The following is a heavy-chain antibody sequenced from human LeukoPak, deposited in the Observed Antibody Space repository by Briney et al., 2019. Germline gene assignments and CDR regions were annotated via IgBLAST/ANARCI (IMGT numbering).Heavy chain of an antibody. D-gene: IGHD2-15*01. V-gene: IGHV1-2*02. CDR2: INPASGGT. CDR3: ARGTRVGIVVVVAATGYFDY. CDR1: GYTFTGYY. Sequence: ASVKVSCKASGYTFTGYYMHWVRQAPGHGLEWMGWINPASGGTNYAQKDQGRVTMTRDTSTSTVYMELSSLRSEDTAVYYCARGTRVGIVVVVAATGYFDYWGQGTLVTVSS. J-gene: IGHJ4*02.